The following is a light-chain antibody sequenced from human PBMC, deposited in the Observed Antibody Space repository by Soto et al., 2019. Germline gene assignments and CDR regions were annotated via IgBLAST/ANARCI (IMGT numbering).Light chain of an antibody. Sequence: EIVMTQSPATLSVSPGERATLSCRASQTGSSKYLAWYKQKPGQAPRLLIYGTSTRATGVADRFSFSGSGTDVTLTINRLEPEDCSIYFCQPDSSSQWTFGQWTFGQGSKV. CDR2: GTS. CDR1: QTGSSKY. V-gene: IGKV3-20*01. CDR3: QPDSSSQWTFGQWT. J-gene: IGKJ1*01.